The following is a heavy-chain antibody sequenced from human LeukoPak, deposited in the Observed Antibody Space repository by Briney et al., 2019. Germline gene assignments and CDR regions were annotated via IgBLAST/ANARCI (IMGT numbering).Heavy chain of an antibody. D-gene: IGHD2-15*01. CDR3: AKLSGGDCYYGMDV. J-gene: IGHJ6*02. V-gene: IGHV3-23*01. Sequence: GGSLRLSCAASGFTFSSYAMSWVRQAPGRGLEWVSAISGSGGRTYYEDSVKGRFTISRDNSKNTLYLQMNSLRAEDTAVYYCAKLSGGDCYYGMDVWGQGTTVTVSS. CDR1: GFTFSSYA. CDR2: ISGSGGRT.